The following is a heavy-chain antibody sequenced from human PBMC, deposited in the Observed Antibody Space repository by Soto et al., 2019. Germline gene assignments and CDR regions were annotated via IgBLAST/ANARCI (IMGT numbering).Heavy chain of an antibody. V-gene: IGHV5-51*01. D-gene: IGHD3-22*01. J-gene: IGHJ4*02. CDR2: IYPDDSDI. CDR3: ARHFDSSGYYPDY. CDR1: GYRFTSYW. Sequence: GESLKISCQGSGYRFTSYWIAWARQMPGKGLEWVGIIYPDDSDIKYSPSFQGQVTISADRSNSTAYLQWRSLKASDTAMYFCARHFDSSGYYPDYWGQGTQVTVSS.